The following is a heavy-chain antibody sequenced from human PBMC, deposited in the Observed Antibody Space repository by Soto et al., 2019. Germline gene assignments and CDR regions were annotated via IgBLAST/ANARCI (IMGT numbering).Heavy chain of an antibody. CDR1: GGTFGDYT. V-gene: IGHV1-69*06. CDR3: ARGSFSSSWYWAY. CDR2: LIPLFNSA. Sequence: SVKVSCKTSGGTFGDYTISWVRQTPGQGLEWMGDLIPLFNSAKYAPEFQGRLTITGDTSTSTAYMDLRNQKSEDTAVYYCARGSFSSSWYWAYWGQGTQVTVSS. J-gene: IGHJ4*02. D-gene: IGHD6-13*01.